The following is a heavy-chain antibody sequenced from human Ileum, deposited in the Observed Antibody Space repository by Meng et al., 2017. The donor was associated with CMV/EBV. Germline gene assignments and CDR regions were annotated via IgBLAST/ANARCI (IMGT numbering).Heavy chain of an antibody. V-gene: IGHV7-4-1*02. CDR3: ARDGLSGRYFDY. CDR2: IDTNTGNP. D-gene: IGHD1-26*01. Sequence: SCKPSGYTFTSNNIIWVRQAPGQGPEWMGWIDTNTGNPTYAQAFTGRFVFSLDTSVNTAYLQISSLKAEDTAVYYCARDGLSGRYFDYWGQGTLVTVSS. J-gene: IGHJ4*02. CDR1: GYTFTSNN.